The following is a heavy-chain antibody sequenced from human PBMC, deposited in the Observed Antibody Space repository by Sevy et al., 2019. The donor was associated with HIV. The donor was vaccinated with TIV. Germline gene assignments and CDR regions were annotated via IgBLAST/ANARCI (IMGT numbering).Heavy chain of an antibody. CDR2: IYTSGST. CDR1: GGSISSYY. CDR3: AREVGRFIDSRDPRYYGMDV. J-gene: IGHJ6*02. Sequence: SETLSLTCTVSGGSISSYYWSWIRQPAGKGLEWIGRIYTSGSTNYNPSLKSRVTMSVDTSKNQFSLKLRSVTAADTVVYYCAREVGRFIDSRDPRYYGMDVWGQGTTVTVSS. V-gene: IGHV4-4*07. D-gene: IGHD3-3*01.